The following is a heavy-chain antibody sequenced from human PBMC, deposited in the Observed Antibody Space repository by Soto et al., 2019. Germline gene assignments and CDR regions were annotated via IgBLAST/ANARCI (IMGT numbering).Heavy chain of an antibody. Sequence: QGQLVQSGPEVKTVGSSVKLSCKDSGGLFSSFAISWVRQAPGQGLEWLGGILPVFGTTNYPEKFQDRVTSTADESTNTADMELSSLTSGDTAIYSWARGGSPYVWFNEFWGQGTLVTVSS. CDR1: GGLFSSFA. J-gene: IGHJ4*02. V-gene: IGHV1-69*01. D-gene: IGHD3-16*01. CDR3: ARGGSPYVWFNEF. CDR2: ILPVFGTT.